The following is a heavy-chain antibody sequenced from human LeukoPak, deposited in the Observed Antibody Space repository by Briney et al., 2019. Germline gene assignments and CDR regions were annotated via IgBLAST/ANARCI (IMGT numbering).Heavy chain of an antibody. CDR3: ARGYGSGSNWFDP. CDR1: GXSISTCY. Sequence: SETLSLTCTVSGXSISTCYWSWIRQPAGKDLEWIGHIYSSGSTNYNPSLKSRVTMSVDTSKNQLSLKLNSVTAADTAVYYCARGYGSGSNWFDPWGQGTLVIVSS. D-gene: IGHD3-10*01. J-gene: IGHJ5*02. V-gene: IGHV4-4*07. CDR2: IYSSGST.